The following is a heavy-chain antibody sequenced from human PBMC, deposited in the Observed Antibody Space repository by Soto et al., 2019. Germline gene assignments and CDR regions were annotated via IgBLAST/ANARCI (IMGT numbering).Heavy chain of an antibody. CDR2: INHSGST. CDR1: GGSFSGYY. D-gene: IGHD6-6*01. Sequence: QVQLQQWGAGLLKPSETLSLTCAVYGGSFSGYYWSWIHQPPGKGLEWIGEINHSGSTNYNPSLKSRVTISVGTSKSQSSLKLSSVTAADTAVYYCASDVARPDYFYYWGQGTLVTVSS. V-gene: IGHV4-34*01. J-gene: IGHJ4*02. CDR3: ASDVARPDYFYY.